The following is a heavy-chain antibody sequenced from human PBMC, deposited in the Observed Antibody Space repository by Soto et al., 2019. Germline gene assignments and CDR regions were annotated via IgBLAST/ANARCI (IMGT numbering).Heavy chain of an antibody. CDR1: GFTFSSYW. Sequence: TVGSLRLSCAASGFTFSSYWMHWVRQAPGKGLLWFSRISSDGSSTSYADSVKGRFTTSRDNAKNTLYLQMNSLRAEDTALYYCARGAGIAARRTNYYYYGMDVWGQGTTVTVSS. D-gene: IGHD6-6*01. CDR2: ISSDGSST. J-gene: IGHJ6*02. V-gene: IGHV3-74*01. CDR3: ARGAGIAARRTNYYYYGMDV.